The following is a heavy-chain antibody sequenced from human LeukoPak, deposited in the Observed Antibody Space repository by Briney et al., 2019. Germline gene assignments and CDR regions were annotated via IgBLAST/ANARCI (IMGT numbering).Heavy chain of an antibody. CDR1: GFTFSNAW. D-gene: IGHD3-9*01. CDR3: TTDHGRALYDILTGYYYNY. V-gene: IGHV3-15*01. Sequence: GGSLRLSCAASGFTFSNAWMSWVRQAPGKGLEWVGRIKSKTDGGTTEYAAPLKGRFTISRDDSKNTLYLQVNSLKTEDTAVYYCTTDHGRALYDILTGYYYNYWGQGTLVTVSS. J-gene: IGHJ4*02. CDR2: IKSKTDGGTT.